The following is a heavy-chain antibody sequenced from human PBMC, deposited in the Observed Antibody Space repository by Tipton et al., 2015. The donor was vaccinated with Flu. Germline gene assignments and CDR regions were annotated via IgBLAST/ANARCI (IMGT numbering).Heavy chain of an antibody. J-gene: IGHJ3*01. CDR1: GFTFSDYW. D-gene: IGHD2-2*02. CDR3: ATIPPGDAFHL. CDR2: INSDGSST. V-gene: IGHV3-74*01. Sequence: SLRLSCAASGFTFSDYWMHWVRRAPGKGLVWVSRINSDGSSTNYADSVRGRFTISRDNAKNTVYHQMNNLRAEDTAVYYCATIPPGDAFHLWGQGTMVTVSS.